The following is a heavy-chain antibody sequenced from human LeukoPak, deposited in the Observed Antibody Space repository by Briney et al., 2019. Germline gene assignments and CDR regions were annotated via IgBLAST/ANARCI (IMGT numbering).Heavy chain of an antibody. V-gene: IGHV3-7*04. CDR3: ARDELSNYYDH. J-gene: IGHJ4*02. D-gene: IGHD1-7*01. Sequence: GGSLRLSCAASGFIFSNHWMTWVRQAPGRGLEWVASIKEDGSEKSYVDSLKGRFTISRNNAKNSLYLQINSLRAEDTAVYYCARDELSNYYDHWGQGTLVTVSS. CDR1: GFIFSNHW. CDR2: IKEDGSEK.